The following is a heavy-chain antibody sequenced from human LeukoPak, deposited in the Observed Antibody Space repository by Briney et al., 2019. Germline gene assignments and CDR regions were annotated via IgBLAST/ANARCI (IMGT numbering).Heavy chain of an antibody. CDR3: TKARSASSSSCYNY. D-gene: IGHD2-2*02. Sequence: GGSLRLSCAASGFTFSNYSMTWVRQAPGKGLEWVSSISGSDTSTYYADSVKGRFTISRDNSKNTLELQIDSLRAEDTAVYYCTKARSASSSSCYNYWGQGILVTVSS. V-gene: IGHV3-23*01. J-gene: IGHJ4*02. CDR1: GFTFSNYS. CDR2: ISGSDTST.